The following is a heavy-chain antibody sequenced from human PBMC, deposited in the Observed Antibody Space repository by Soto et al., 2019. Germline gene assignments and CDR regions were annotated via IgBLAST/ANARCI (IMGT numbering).Heavy chain of an antibody. CDR1: GFTFSTYG. D-gene: IGHD1-26*01. Sequence: QVQLVESGGGVVQPGTSLRLSCAASGFTFSTYGMHWDRQAPGKGLEWVAVISYDGRNKYYADAVKGRFTTSRDNSKNILCLLTNSLRAEDTAVYYCAEDRYSETYFRHSFDYRGQGTLVTVSS. V-gene: IGHV3-30*18. CDR3: AEDRYSETYFRHSFDY. J-gene: IGHJ4*02. CDR2: ISYDGRNK.